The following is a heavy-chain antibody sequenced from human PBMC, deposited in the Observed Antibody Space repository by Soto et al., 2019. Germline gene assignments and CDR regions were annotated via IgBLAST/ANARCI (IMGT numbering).Heavy chain of an antibody. Sequence: QVQVAQSGAEVKKPGASVKVSCKASGYTFTNFYIHWVRQAPGQGLEWMGIINPSGGSTTYAQKLLGRVTMTRDTSTSTVYMELGSLRSEDTAVYYCARADYYGSSGYHLDYWGQGTLVTVSS. J-gene: IGHJ4*02. CDR2: INPSGGST. V-gene: IGHV1-46*04. CDR1: GYTFTNFY. D-gene: IGHD3-22*01. CDR3: ARADYYGSSGYHLDY.